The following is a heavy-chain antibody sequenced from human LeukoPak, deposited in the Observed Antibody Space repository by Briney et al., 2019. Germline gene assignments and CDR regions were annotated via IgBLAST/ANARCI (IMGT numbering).Heavy chain of an antibody. V-gene: IGHV3-21*01. J-gene: IGHJ6*03. CDR2: ISSSSSYI. Sequence: GGSLRLSCAASGFTFSSYSMNWVRQAPGKGLEWVSSISSSSSYIYYADSVKGRFTISRDNAKNSLYLQMNSLRAEDTAVYYCARGYGDYTPRFYYMDVWGKGTTVTVSS. D-gene: IGHD4-17*01. CDR1: GFTFSSYS. CDR3: ARGYGDYTPRFYYMDV.